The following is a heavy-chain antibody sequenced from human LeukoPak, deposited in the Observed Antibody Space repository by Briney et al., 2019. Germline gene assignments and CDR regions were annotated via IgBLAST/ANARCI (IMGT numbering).Heavy chain of an antibody. V-gene: IGHV1-8*01. J-gene: IGHJ5*02. Sequence: ASVKVSCKASGYTFTSYDINWVRQAAGQGLEWMGWMNPNSGNTGYAQKFQGRVTMTRNTSMSTAYMELSSLRSEDTAVYYCARVRSTSRRRWFDPWGQGTLVTVSS. CDR3: ARVRSTSRRRWFDP. CDR1: GYTFTSYD. CDR2: MNPNSGNT. D-gene: IGHD2-2*01.